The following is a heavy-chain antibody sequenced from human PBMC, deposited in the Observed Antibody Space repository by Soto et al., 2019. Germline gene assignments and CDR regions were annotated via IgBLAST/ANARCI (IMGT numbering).Heavy chain of an antibody. D-gene: IGHD4-17*01. Sequence: PSETLSLTCTVSGGSISSYYWSWIRQPPGKGLEWIGYIYYSGSTNYNPSLKSRVTISVDTSKNQFSLKLSSVTAADTAVYYCARGSLGGYGDSYDWFDPWGQGTLVTVSS. CDR2: IYYSGST. J-gene: IGHJ5*02. CDR1: GGSISSYY. CDR3: ARGSLGGYGDSYDWFDP. V-gene: IGHV4-59*01.